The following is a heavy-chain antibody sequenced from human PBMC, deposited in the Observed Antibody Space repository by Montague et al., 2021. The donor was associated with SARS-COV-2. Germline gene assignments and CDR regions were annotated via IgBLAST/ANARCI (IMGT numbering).Heavy chain of an antibody. CDR2: IYTSGST. D-gene: IGHD2-8*01. V-gene: IGHV4-61*02. CDR3: ARVPNGRHDN. Sequence: TLSLTCTVSGGSISSGSYYWSWIRQPAGKGLEWIGRIYTSGSTNYNPSLKSRVTISVDTSKNQFFLRVASVTAADTAVYYCARVPNGRHDNWGPGALVTVSS. J-gene: IGHJ4*02. CDR1: GGSISSGSYY.